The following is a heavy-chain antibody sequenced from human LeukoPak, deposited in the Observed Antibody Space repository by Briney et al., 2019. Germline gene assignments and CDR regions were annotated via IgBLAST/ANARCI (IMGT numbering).Heavy chain of an antibody. CDR2: ISASGGKT. CDR3: AKDIGDSTGYYSDAFDI. V-gene: IGHV3-23*01. D-gene: IGHD3-22*01. Sequence: AGGSLRLSCAASGFIFNDYAMSWVRQVPGKGLECVSVISASGGKTYYADSVKGRFTISRDNSKNTLYLQMNSLRAEDTAIYYCAKDIGDSTGYYSDAFDIWGHGTMVTVSS. CDR1: GFIFNDYA. J-gene: IGHJ3*02.